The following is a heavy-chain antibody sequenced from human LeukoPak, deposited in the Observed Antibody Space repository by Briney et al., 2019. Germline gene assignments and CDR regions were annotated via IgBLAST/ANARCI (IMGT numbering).Heavy chain of an antibody. D-gene: IGHD3-10*01. CDR3: AKGSAAAGYYGTTTLDY. J-gene: IGHJ4*02. Sequence: GRSLRLSCAASGFTFDDYAMHWVRQAPGKGLERVSGISWNSGSIGYADSVKGRFTISRDNAKNSLYLQMNSLRAEDTALYYCAKGSAAAGYYGTTTLDYWGQGTLVTVSS. V-gene: IGHV3-9*01. CDR2: ISWNSGSI. CDR1: GFTFDDYA.